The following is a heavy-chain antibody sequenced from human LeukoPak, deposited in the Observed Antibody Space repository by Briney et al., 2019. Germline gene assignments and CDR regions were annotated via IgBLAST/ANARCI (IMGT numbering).Heavy chain of an antibody. CDR3: AKGDRTSGIFDY. CDR2: ISGSGAGT. Sequence: GGSLRLSCAASGFTFSSYAMSWVRQAPGKGLEWVSTISGSGAGTYYADSVKGRLTISIDNSKNTLYLQINNLRAEDTAVYYCAKGDRTSGIFDYWGQGTLVTVSS. D-gene: IGHD6-19*01. V-gene: IGHV3-23*01. J-gene: IGHJ4*02. CDR1: GFTFSSYA.